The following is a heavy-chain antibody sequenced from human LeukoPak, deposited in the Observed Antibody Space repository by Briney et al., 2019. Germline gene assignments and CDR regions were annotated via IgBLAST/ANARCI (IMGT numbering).Heavy chain of an antibody. J-gene: IGHJ4*02. CDR1: GFTFSSYA. V-gene: IGHV3-23*01. Sequence: GGSLRLSCAAFGFTFSSYAMSWVRQAPGKGLEWVSAISGSGDYTYYADSVKGRFTISRDNSKNTLYLQMDSLRAEDTAVYYCARVAAWDSSGYLFDYWGQGTPVTVSS. CDR3: ARVAAWDSSGYLFDY. D-gene: IGHD3-22*01. CDR2: ISGSGDYT.